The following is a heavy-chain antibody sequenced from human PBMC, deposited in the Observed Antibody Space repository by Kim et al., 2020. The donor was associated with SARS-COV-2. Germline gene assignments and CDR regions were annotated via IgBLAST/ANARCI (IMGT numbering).Heavy chain of an antibody. V-gene: IGHV1-24*01. D-gene: IGHD1-26*01. CDR2: FDPEDGET. Sequence: ASVKVSCKVSGYTLTELSMHWVRQAPGKGLEWMGGFDPEDGETIYAQKFQGRVTMTEDTSTDTAYMELSSLRSEDTAVYYCATDRVVGATTYYYYYGMDVWGQGTTVTVSS. CDR3: ATDRVVGATTYYYYYGMDV. CDR1: GYTLTELS. J-gene: IGHJ6*02.